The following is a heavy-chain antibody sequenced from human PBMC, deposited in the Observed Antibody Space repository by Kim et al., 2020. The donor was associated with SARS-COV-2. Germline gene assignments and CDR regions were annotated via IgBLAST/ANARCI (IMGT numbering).Heavy chain of an antibody. J-gene: IGHJ6*02. CDR2: IDWDDDK. Sequence: SGPTLVNPTQTLTLTCTFSGFSLSTSGMCVSWIRHPPGKALEWLALIDWDDDKYYSTSLKTRLTISKDTSKNQVVLTMTNMDPVDTATYYCARITYDILTGLHCGMDVWGHGTTVTVSS. CDR1: GFSLSTSGMC. D-gene: IGHD3-9*01. CDR3: ARITYDILTGLHCGMDV. V-gene: IGHV2-70*01.